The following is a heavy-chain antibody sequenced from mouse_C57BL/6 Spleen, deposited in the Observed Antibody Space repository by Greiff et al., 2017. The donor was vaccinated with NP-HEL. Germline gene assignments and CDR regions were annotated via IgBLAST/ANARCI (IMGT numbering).Heavy chain of an antibody. J-gene: IGHJ4*01. Sequence: EVHLVESGGGLVKPGGSLKLSCAASGFTFSDHGMHWVRQAPEKGLEWVAYISSGSSTIYYADTVKGRFTISRDNAKNPLFLQMTSLRSEDTAMYYCARGIATVVATDGVDYWGQGTSVTVSS. CDR1: GFTFSDHG. CDR2: ISSGSSTI. V-gene: IGHV5-17*01. D-gene: IGHD1-1*01. CDR3: ARGIATVVATDGVDY.